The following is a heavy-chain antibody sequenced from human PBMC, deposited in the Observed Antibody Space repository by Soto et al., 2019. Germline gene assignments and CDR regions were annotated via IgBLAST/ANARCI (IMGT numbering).Heavy chain of an antibody. Sequence: ASVKVSCKASGYTFTSYYMHWVRQAPGQGLEWMGIINPSGGSTSYAQKFQGRVTMTRDTPTSTVYMELSSLRSEDTAVYYCARDARKLMVYAIPRDNWFDPWGQGTLVTVSS. CDR3: ARDARKLMVYAIPRDNWFDP. CDR2: INPSGGST. V-gene: IGHV1-46*01. J-gene: IGHJ5*02. CDR1: GYTFTSYY. D-gene: IGHD2-8*01.